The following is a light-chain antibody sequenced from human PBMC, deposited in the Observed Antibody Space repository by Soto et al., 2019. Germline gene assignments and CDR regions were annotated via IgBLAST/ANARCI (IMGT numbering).Light chain of an antibody. CDR2: GAY. V-gene: IGKV3-15*01. Sequence: IVMTQSPATLSVSPGERATLSCRASQSVSSNLAWYQQKPGQAPRLLIYGAYTRATGIPARFSGSGSGTEFTLTISSLQSEDFAVYYCQQYNNWPITFRQGTRLEIX. J-gene: IGKJ5*01. CDR1: QSVSSN. CDR3: QQYNNWPIT.